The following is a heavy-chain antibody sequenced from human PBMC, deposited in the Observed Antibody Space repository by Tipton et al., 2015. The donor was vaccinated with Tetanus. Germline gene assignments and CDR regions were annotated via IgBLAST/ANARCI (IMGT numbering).Heavy chain of an antibody. J-gene: IGHJ4*02. Sequence: TLSLTCTVSGGSISSYSWSWIRQSPGKALEWIGYIYFSGHTKYSPSLKSRVTMSVDTSMNQVSLKLSSVTAADTAVYYCARGGIAAAGGGLDYWGQGTLVTVSS. CDR2: IYFSGHT. V-gene: IGHV4-59*01. D-gene: IGHD6-13*01. CDR1: GGSISSYS. CDR3: ARGGIAAAGGGLDY.